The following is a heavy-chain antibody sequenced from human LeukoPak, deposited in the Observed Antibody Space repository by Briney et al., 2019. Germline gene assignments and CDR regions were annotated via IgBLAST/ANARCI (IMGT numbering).Heavy chain of an antibody. CDR2: IWYDGSNK. D-gene: IGHD3-16*01. CDR1: GFTFSSYG. V-gene: IGHV3-33*01. J-gene: IGHJ4*02. Sequence: GRSLRLSCAVSGFTFSSYGMHWVRQAPGKGLEWVAVIWYDGSNKYYADSVKGRFTISRDNSKNTLYLQMNSLRAEDTAVYYCARDINLIFDYWGQGTLVTVSS. CDR3: ARDINLIFDY.